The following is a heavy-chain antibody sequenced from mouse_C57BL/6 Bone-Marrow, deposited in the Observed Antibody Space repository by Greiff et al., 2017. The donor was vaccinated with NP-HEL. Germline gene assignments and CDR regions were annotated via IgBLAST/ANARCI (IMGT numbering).Heavy chain of an antibody. Sequence: VQLQQSGPELVKPGASVKLSCKASGYTFTSYDINWVKQRPGQGLEWIGRIYPRDGSTKYNEKFKGKATLTVDTSSSTAYMELHSLTSEDSAVYFCSYMAWFAYWGQGTLVTVSA. CDR3: SYMAWFAY. CDR2: IYPRDGST. CDR1: GYTFTSYD. J-gene: IGHJ3*01. V-gene: IGHV1-85*01.